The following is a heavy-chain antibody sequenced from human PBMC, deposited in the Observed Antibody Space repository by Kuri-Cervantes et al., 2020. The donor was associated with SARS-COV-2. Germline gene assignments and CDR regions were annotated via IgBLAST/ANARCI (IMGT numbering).Heavy chain of an antibody. CDR1: GYTLSELS. J-gene: IGHJ4*02. CDR3: ARAFVLGYCSSTSCYTLNFDY. Sequence: ASVKVSCKVSGYTLSELSIHWVRQPPGQGLEWMGGYHPDDGETFYAQKFQGRVTMTRDTSISTAYMELSRLRSDDTAVYYCARAFVLGYCSSTSCYTLNFDYWGQGTLVTVSS. CDR2: YHPDDGET. D-gene: IGHD2-2*02. V-gene: IGHV1-24*01.